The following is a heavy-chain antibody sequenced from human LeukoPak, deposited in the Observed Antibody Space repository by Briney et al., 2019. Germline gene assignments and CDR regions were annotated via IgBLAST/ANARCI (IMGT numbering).Heavy chain of an antibody. CDR1: GYSISSGYY. CDR2: INHSGST. CDR3: ARGRRRAARPLNWFDP. V-gene: IGHV4-38-2*02. Sequence: SETLSLTCTVSGYSISSGYYWSWIRQPPGKGLEWIGEINHSGSTNYNPSLKSRVTISVDTSKNQFSLKLSSVTAADTAVYYCARGRRRAARPLNWFDPWGQGTLVTVSS. D-gene: IGHD6-6*01. J-gene: IGHJ5*02.